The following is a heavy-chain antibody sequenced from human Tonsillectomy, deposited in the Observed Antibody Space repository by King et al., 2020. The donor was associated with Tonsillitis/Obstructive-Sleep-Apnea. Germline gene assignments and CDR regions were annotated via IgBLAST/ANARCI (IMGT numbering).Heavy chain of an antibody. V-gene: IGHV3-23*04. CDR3: AKVQRVTTVTTSSAFDI. Sequence: VQLVESGGGLVQPGGSLRLSCAASGFTFSSYAMSWVRQAPGKGLEWVSAISGSGGSTYYADSVKGRFTISRDNSKNTLYLQMNSLRAEDTAVYYCAKVQRVTTVTTSSAFDIWGQGTMVTVSS. CDR2: ISGSGGST. D-gene: IGHD4-17*01. CDR1: GFTFSSYA. J-gene: IGHJ3*02.